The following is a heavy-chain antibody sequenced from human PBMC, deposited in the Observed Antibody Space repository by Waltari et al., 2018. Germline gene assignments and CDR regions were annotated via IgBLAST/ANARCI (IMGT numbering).Heavy chain of an antibody. Sequence: QVQLQESGPGLVTASETLSLTCTVPGGSITTSYWSWIRQPPGKGLEWIGFIYYSGSTNYNPSLKSRVTISIDTSKNQFSLKVSSVTAADTAVYYCARALYSNYYRGYGMDVWGQGTTVTVSS. V-gene: IGHV4-59*01. CDR1: GGSITTSY. J-gene: IGHJ6*02. CDR3: ARALYSNYYRGYGMDV. D-gene: IGHD4-4*01. CDR2: IYYSGST.